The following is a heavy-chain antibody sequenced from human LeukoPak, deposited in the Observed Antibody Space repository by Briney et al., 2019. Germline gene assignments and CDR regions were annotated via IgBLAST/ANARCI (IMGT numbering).Heavy chain of an antibody. CDR3: ARDALRNRHWGAWFDP. V-gene: IGHV1-69*04. CDR2: IIPILGIA. CDR1: GGTFSSYA. J-gene: IGHJ5*02. Sequence: ASVKVSCKASGGTFSSYAISWVRQAPGQGLEWMGRIIPILGIANYAQKFQGRVMLTADKSTSTAYMELSRLRSDDTAVYYCARDALRNRHWGAWFDPWGQGTLVTVSS. D-gene: IGHD7-27*01.